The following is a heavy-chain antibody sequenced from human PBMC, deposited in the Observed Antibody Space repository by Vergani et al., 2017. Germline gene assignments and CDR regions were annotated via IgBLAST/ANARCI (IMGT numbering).Heavy chain of an antibody. CDR2: IYTSGST. V-gene: IGHV4-61*02. Sequence: QVQLQESGPGLVKPSQTLSLSCTVSGGSISRGSYFWTWIRQPAGKGLEWIGRIYTSGSTNYNPSLKSRVTISVDTSKNQFSLKLSSVTAADTAVYYCAREGYSYGYYYYYVMDVWGQGTTVTVSS. CDR3: AREGYSYGYYYYYVMDV. CDR1: GGSISRGSYF. J-gene: IGHJ6*02. D-gene: IGHD5-18*01.